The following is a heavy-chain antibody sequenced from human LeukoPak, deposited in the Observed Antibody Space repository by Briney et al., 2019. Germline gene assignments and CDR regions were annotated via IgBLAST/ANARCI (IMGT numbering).Heavy chain of an antibody. CDR1: GGSISSYY. Sequence: PSETLSLTCTGSGGSISSYYWSWIRQPPGKGLEWIGYINYSGSTKYNSSLKSRVTISVDTSKNQFSLKLSSVTAADTAVYYCARRDTMIVAHDYWGQGTLVTVSS. J-gene: IGHJ4*02. CDR3: ARRDTMIVAHDY. CDR2: INYSGST. D-gene: IGHD3-22*01. V-gene: IGHV4-59*08.